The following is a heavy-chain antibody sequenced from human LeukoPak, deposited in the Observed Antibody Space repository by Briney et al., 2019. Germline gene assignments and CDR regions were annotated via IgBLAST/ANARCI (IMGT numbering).Heavy chain of an antibody. D-gene: IGHD6-19*01. Sequence: GGSLRLSCAASGFSFSSYAMSWVRQAPGKGLEWVSVTNAGGSGTYYADSVKGRFTISRDNSKNTLYLQMNSLRAEDTAVYYCAKDGRDSSGWYRNYYDYWGQGTLVTVSS. CDR1: GFSFSSYA. J-gene: IGHJ4*02. V-gene: IGHV3-23*01. CDR2: TNAGGSGT. CDR3: AKDGRDSSGWYRNYYDY.